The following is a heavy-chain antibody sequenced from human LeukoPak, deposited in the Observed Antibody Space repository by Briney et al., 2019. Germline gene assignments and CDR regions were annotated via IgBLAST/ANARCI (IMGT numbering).Heavy chain of an antibody. CDR3: AKDLKTTVTNFDY. Sequence: PGWSLRLSCAASGFTFSSYAMTWVRQAPGKGLEWVSGISGSGGSTYCADSVKGRFTISRDNSKNTLYLQMNSLRAEDTAVYYCAKDLKTTVTNFDYWGQGTLVTVSS. V-gene: IGHV3-23*01. CDR1: GFTFSSYA. J-gene: IGHJ4*02. CDR2: ISGSGGST. D-gene: IGHD4-17*01.